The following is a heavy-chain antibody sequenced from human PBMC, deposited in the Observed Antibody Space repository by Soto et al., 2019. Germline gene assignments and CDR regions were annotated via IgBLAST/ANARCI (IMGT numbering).Heavy chain of an antibody. D-gene: IGHD6-13*01. J-gene: IGHJ5*02. Sequence: SETLSLTCTVSGGSISSYYWSWIRQPPGKGLEWIGYIYYSGSTNYNPSLKSRVTISVDTSKNQFSLKLSSVTAADTAVYYCASLNGPYSSSWYLNWFDPWGQGTLVTVSS. V-gene: IGHV4-59*01. CDR2: IYYSGST. CDR1: GGSISSYY. CDR3: ASLNGPYSSSWYLNWFDP.